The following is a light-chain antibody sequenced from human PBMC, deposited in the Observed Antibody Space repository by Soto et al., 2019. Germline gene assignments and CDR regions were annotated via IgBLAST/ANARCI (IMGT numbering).Light chain of an antibody. J-gene: IGKJ1*01. CDR3: HQYNNWPRT. Sequence: EIVMTQSPATLSVSPGERATLSCRASQSVSSNLAWYQQNPGQAPRLLIYGASTRATGIPARFSGSGSGTEFTLIISSLQSEDFAVYYCHQYNNWPRTFGQGIKVEIK. CDR1: QSVSSN. CDR2: GAS. V-gene: IGKV3-15*01.